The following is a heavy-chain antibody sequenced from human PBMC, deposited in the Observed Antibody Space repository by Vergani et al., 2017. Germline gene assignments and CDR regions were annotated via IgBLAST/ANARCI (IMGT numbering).Heavy chain of an antibody. CDR1: GFSFSSYS. V-gene: IGHV3-21*01. J-gene: IGHJ4*02. Sequence: EVRLVESGGGLVKPGGSLRLSCAASGFSFSSYSMNWVRQAPGKGLEWVSSISSSSNYIYYADSVKGRFTISRDNAKNSLYLQMNSLRAEDTAVYYCARNSSSWNFYFDYWGQGTLVTVSS. CDR2: ISSSSNYI. D-gene: IGHD6-13*01. CDR3: ARNSSSWNFYFDY.